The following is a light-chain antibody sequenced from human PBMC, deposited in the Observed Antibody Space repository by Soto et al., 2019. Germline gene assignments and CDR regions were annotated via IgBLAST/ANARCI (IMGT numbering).Light chain of an antibody. V-gene: IGKV1-39*01. J-gene: IGKJ4*01. CDR1: QGISTY. CDR2: GAA. CDR3: QQSYNIQALT. Sequence: DIQMTQSPSSLSASVGDRVTITCRASQGISTYLNWYQQKPGKAPRVLIYGAASLQSGVPSRFSGSGSGTNFSLTINSLQPEDYATYYCQQSYNIQALTFGGGTKVDIK.